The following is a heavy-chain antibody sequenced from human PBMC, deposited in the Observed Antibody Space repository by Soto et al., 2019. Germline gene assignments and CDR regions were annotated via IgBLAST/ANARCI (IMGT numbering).Heavy chain of an antibody. CDR3: ARDSYSSCTH. CDR2: ISSDGTST. Sequence: EVQLVESGGGLVQPGGSLRLSCAVSGLTFSSNWMHWVRQAPGKGLVWVSRISSDGTSTTYADSVRGRFTISRDNAKNTLYLQMHSLRAEDTGVYYCARDSYSSCTHWSQGTLVTVSS. V-gene: IGHV3-74*01. CDR1: GLTFSSNW. D-gene: IGHD6-6*01. J-gene: IGHJ4*02.